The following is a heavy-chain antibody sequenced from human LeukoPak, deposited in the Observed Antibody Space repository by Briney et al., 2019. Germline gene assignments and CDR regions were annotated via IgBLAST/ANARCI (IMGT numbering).Heavy chain of an antibody. CDR1: GGPISSGGYY. Sequence: PSQTLSLTCTVSGGPISSGGYYWSWIRQPPGKGLEWIGYIYYSGSTNYNPSLKSRVTISVDTSKNQFSLKLSSVTAADTAVYYCARVLLWFGEGAFDIWGQGTMVTVSS. D-gene: IGHD3-10*01. V-gene: IGHV4-61*08. CDR3: ARVLLWFGEGAFDI. J-gene: IGHJ3*02. CDR2: IYYSGST.